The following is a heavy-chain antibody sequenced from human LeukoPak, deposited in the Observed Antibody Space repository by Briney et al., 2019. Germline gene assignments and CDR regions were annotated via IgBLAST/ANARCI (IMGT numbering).Heavy chain of an antibody. D-gene: IGHD2-21*02. CDR3: AKAGGDFDAFDI. Sequence: GGSLRLSCAASGFTFDDYAMHWVRQAPGKGLEWVSGISWNSGSIGYADSVKGRFTISRDNAKNSLYLQMNSLRAEDMALYYCAKAGGDFDAFDIWGQGTMVTVSS. CDR1: GFTFDDYA. J-gene: IGHJ3*02. CDR2: ISWNSGSI. V-gene: IGHV3-9*03.